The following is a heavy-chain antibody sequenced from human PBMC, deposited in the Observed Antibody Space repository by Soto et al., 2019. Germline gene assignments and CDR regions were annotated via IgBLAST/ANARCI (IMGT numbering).Heavy chain of an antibody. CDR1: GGTFSSYS. D-gene: IGHD6-6*01. J-gene: IGHJ4*02. V-gene: IGHV1-69*13. Sequence: SVKVSCKASGGTFSSYSISWVRRAPGQGLEWMGGIIPIFGTANYAQKFQGRVTITADESTSTAYMELSSLRSEDTAVYYCAIEYSSSPPYYPIGYWGQGTLVTVSS. CDR2: IIPIFGTA. CDR3: AIEYSSSPPYYPIGY.